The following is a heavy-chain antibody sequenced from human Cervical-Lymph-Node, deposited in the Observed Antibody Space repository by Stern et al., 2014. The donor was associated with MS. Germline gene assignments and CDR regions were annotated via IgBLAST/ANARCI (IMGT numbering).Heavy chain of an antibody. V-gene: IGHV2-5*02. CDR2: IYWDDDK. CDR3: AHTTVTFDEAYGLDV. CDR1: GFSLTTDEVG. D-gene: IGHD4-17*01. Sequence: VTLRESGPTLVKPTQTLTLTCTFSGFSLTTDEVGVHWIRQPPGKALEWLAIIYWDDDKRYSPSLMSRLTITKDTSKNQVVLTMTNTDPVDTATYYCAHTTVTFDEAYGLDVWGQGTTVTVSS. J-gene: IGHJ6*02.